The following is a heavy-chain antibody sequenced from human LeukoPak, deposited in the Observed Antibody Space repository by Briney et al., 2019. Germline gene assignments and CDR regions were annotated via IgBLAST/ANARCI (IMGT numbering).Heavy chain of an antibody. CDR1: GFTFSAYG. Sequence: GGSLRLSCAASGFTFSAYGMRWVRQAPGKGLEWVSHISDTVRDTWYANSVKGRFIISRDNSRDTVYLQMSSLRPEDTALYFCAQDNYGGIFASWGQGTLVTVSS. D-gene: IGHD4-17*01. CDR3: AQDNYGGIFAS. J-gene: IGHJ4*02. V-gene: IGHV3-23*01. CDR2: ISDTVRDT.